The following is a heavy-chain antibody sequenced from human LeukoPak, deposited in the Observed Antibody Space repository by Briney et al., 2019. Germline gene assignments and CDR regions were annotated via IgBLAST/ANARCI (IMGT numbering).Heavy chain of an antibody. CDR3: ARDVDGGTFDI. J-gene: IGHJ3*02. CDR2: IDQSGARN. D-gene: IGHD3-10*01. Sequence: GSRTLSCAASGFTFSRCWTNWVRQAPGRGLEWVANIDQSGARNNYVDSVKGRFTISRENANNSLFLEMSSLRADDTAVYFCARDVDGGTFDIWGQGTTVTSSS. V-gene: IGHV3-7*05. CDR1: GFTFSRCW.